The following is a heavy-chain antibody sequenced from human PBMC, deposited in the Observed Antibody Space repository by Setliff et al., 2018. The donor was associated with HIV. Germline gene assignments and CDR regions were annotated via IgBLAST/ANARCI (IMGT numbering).Heavy chain of an antibody. CDR3: ARDIATTWGIVVVVAAPDFDL. D-gene: IGHD2-15*01. CDR1: GFTFSSYS. CDR2: ISSSSSYI. J-gene: IGHJ2*01. V-gene: IGHV3-21*01. Sequence: KPSETLSLSCAASGFTFSSYSMNWVRQAPGKGLEWVSSISSSSSYIYCADSVKGRFTISRDNAKNSLYLQMNSLRAEDTAVYYCARDIATTWGIVVVVAAPDFDLWGRGTLVTVSS.